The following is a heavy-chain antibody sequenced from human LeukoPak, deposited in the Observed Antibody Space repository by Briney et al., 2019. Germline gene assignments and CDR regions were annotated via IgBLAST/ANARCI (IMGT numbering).Heavy chain of an antibody. CDR2: IYNSGST. CDR1: GGSFSGYY. J-gene: IGHJ6*02. CDR3: ARFQSSSSWDYYYGLDV. Sequence: PSETLSLTCAVYGGSFSGYYWSWIRQPPGKGLEGIGYIYNSGSTNYNPSLKSRVTISVDTSKNQVSLKLSSVTAADTAVYYCARFQSSSSWDYYYGLDVWGQGTTVTVSS. V-gene: IGHV4-59*01. D-gene: IGHD6-13*01.